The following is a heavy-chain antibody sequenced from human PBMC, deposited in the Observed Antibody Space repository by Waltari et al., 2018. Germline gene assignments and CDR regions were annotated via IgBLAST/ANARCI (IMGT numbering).Heavy chain of an antibody. CDR3: ARVLAARRVDY. CDR1: GFTFSSYS. CDR2: ISSSSSTI. D-gene: IGHD6-6*01. V-gene: IGHV3-48*04. J-gene: IGHJ4*02. Sequence: EVQLVESGGGLVQPGGSLRLSCAASGFTFSSYSMNWVRQAPGKGLEWVSYISSSSSTIYYADSVKGRFTISRDNAKNSLYLQMNSLRAEDTAVYYCARVLAARRVDYWGQGTLVTVSS.